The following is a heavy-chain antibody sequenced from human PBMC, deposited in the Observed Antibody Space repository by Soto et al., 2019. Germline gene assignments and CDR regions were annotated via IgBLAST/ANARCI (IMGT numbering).Heavy chain of an antibody. CDR2: INHSGST. CDR3: ARHKWLIHYYYGMDV. V-gene: IGHV4-34*01. J-gene: IGHJ6*02. Sequence: QVQLQQWGAGLLKPSETLSLTCAVYGGSFSGYYWSWIRQPPGKGLEWIGEINHSGSTNYNPSLKSRVTISVDTCKNQFSLKLSSVTAADTAVYYCARHKWLIHYYYGMDVWGQGTTVTVSS. CDR1: GGSFSGYY. D-gene: IGHD6-19*01.